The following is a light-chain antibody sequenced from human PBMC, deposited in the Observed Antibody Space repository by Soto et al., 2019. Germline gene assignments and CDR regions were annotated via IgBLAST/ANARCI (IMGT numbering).Light chain of an antibody. CDR2: GAS. Sequence: EIMMTQSPANVSVFPGERATLSCRASQSIDSDLGWYQQKPGHVPRLLIYGASPRATGVPARFSGSGSGTEFTLTIISLQSDDFSVYYCQQYSHWRTFGPGTKVEIK. CDR1: QSIDSD. J-gene: IGKJ1*01. V-gene: IGKV3-15*01. CDR3: QQYSHWRT.